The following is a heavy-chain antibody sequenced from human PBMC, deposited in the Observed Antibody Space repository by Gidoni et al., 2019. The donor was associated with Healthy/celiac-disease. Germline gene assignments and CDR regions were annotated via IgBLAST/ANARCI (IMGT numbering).Heavy chain of an antibody. V-gene: IGHV7-4-1*02. J-gene: IGHJ5*02. D-gene: IGHD6-13*01. Sequence: QVQLVLSGSELTKPGASVKVSCKASGYTFTSYAMTWVRQAPGQGLEWMGWINTTTGKPTYAQDCTGRFGFSLDPSVSKAYLQIRSLKAEDTAVYCWARDLARRSSWYGGREWFDPWGQGTLVTVSS. CDR1: GYTFTSYA. CDR3: ARDLARRSSWYGGREWFDP. CDR2: INTTTGKP.